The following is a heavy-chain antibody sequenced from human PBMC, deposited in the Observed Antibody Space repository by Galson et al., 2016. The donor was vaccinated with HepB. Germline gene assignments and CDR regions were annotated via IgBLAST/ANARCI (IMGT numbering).Heavy chain of an antibody. D-gene: IGHD3-10*01. CDR2: ISSEGSNQ. Sequence: SLRLSCAASGFTFRSYDMHWVRQAPGKGLDWVAVISSEGSNQYYTDSVKGRFTISRDNSKNTVYLQIDSLRGDDTAVYYCAKDHSPQGGFGDFFHHYYGIDVWGQGTTVSVS. CDR3: AKDHSPQGGFGDFFHHYYGIDV. CDR1: GFTFRSYD. J-gene: IGHJ6*02. V-gene: IGHV3-30*18.